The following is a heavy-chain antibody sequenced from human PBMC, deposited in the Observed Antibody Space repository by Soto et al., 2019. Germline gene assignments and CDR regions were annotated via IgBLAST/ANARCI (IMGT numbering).Heavy chain of an antibody. Sequence: PSETLSLTCAVYGGSFSGYYWSWIRQPPGKGLEWIGEINHSGGTNYNPSLKSRVTISVDTSKNQFSLKLSSVTAADTAVYYCARERGLRFLEWLPLNYFDYWGQGTLVTVSS. CDR3: ARERGLRFLEWLPLNYFDY. CDR1: GGSFSGYY. J-gene: IGHJ4*02. D-gene: IGHD3-3*01. V-gene: IGHV4-34*01. CDR2: INHSGGT.